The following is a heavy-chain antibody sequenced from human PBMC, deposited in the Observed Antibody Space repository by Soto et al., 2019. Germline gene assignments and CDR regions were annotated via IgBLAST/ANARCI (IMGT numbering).Heavy chain of an antibody. Sequence: SETLSLTCTVSGGSISSGGYYWSWIRQHPGKGLEWIGYIYYSGSTYYNPSLKSRVTISVDTSKNQFSLKLSSVTAADTAVYYCTLRMRPIRYSGSDFGAFDTWGQGKMLPVS. D-gene: IGHD1-26*01. CDR3: TLRMRPIRYSGSDFGAFDT. V-gene: IGHV4-31*03. J-gene: IGHJ3*02. CDR1: GGSISSGGYY. CDR2: IYYSGST.